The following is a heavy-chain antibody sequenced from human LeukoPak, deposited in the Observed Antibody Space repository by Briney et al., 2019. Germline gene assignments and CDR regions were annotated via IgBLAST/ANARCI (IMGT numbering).Heavy chain of an antibody. V-gene: IGHV3-7*01. CDR3: ARVPYYYDSSGYFPFDY. CDR1: GFTFSSYW. D-gene: IGHD3-22*01. J-gene: IGHJ4*02. Sequence: GGSLGLSCAASGFTFSSYWMSWVRQAPGKGLEWVANIKQDGSEKYYVDSVKGRFTISRDNAKNSLYLQMNSLRAEDTAVYYCARVPYYYDSSGYFPFDYWGQGTLVTVSS. CDR2: IKQDGSEK.